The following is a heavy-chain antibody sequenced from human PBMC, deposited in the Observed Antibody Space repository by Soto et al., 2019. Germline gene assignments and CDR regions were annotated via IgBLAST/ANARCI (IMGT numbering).Heavy chain of an antibody. D-gene: IGHD2-15*01. CDR2: INHSGST. CDR1: GGSFSGYY. J-gene: IGHJ5*02. V-gene: IGHV4-34*01. Sequence: QVQLQQWGAGLLKPSETLSLTFAVYGGSFSGYYWSWIRQPPGKGLEWIGEINHSGSTNYNPSLKSRVTISVDTSKNQFSLKLSSVTAADTAVYYCARGRMRYCSGGSGYNWFDPGGQGTLVTVSS. CDR3: ARGRMRYCSGGSGYNWFDP.